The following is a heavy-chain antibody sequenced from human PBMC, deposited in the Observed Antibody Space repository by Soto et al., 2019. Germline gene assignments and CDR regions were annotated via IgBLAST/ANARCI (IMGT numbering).Heavy chain of an antibody. CDR2: ISAYSGST. CDR3: ARDFTKSSSWPYYFDY. J-gene: IGHJ4*02. V-gene: IGHV1-18*01. Sequence: QVQLVQSGAEVKKPGASVKGSCKASGDTFTTYGISWVRQAPGQGLEWMGWISAYSGSTKFAQKLQGRVTMTTDTSTNTAYMELRSLTSDDTAVYYCARDFTKSSSWPYYFDYWGQGTLVTVSS. CDR1: GDTFTTYG. D-gene: IGHD6-13*01.